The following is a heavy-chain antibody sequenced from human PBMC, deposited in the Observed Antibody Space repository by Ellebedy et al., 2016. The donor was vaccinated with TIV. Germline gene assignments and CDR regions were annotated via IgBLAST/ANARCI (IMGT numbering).Heavy chain of an antibody. CDR1: GFTFSTYG. CDR2: ISSSSSYI. V-gene: IGHV3-21*01. CDR3: ASAGGSGWYYNNYYFDY. Sequence: GESLKISCAASGFTFSTYGMNWVRQAPGKGLEWVSSISSSSSYIYYADSVKGRFTISRDNAKNSLYLQINSLRAEDTAIYYCASAGGSGWYYNNYYFDYWGQGTLVTVSS. J-gene: IGHJ4*02. D-gene: IGHD6-19*01.